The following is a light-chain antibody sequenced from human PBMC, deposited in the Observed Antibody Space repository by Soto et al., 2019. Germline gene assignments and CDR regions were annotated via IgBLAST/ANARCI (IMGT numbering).Light chain of an antibody. J-gene: IGLJ2*01. CDR3: SSYTSRCTVV. Sequence: QSALTQPAYVSGSPGQSITISCTGTSSDVGGYNYVSWYQQHPGKAPKLMIYDVSNRPSGVSNRFSGSKSGNTASLTISGLQAEDEADYYCSSYTSRCTVVFGGGTKVTVL. CDR1: SSDVGGYNY. CDR2: DVS. V-gene: IGLV2-14*01.